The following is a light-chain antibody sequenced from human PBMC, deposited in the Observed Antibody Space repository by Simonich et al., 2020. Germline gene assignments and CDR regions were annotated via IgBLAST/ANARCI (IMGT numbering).Light chain of an antibody. J-gene: IGLJ2*01. V-gene: IGLV2-14*01. CDR2: DVS. CDR1: SSDVGGYNY. CDR3: SSYTSSSTLV. Sequence: QSALTQPASVSGSPGQSITISCTGTSSDVGGYNYVSWYQQHPGKAPKLMIYDVSKRTSGVSNRFSGSTSCNTASLTISGLQAEDEADYYRSSYTSSSTLVFGGGTKLTVL.